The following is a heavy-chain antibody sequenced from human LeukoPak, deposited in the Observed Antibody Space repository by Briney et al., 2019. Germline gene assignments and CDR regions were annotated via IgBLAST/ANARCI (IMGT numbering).Heavy chain of an antibody. CDR2: ISSSRGTI. CDR3: ARVGATHFDY. J-gene: IGHJ4*02. Sequence: GGSLRLSCAASGFTFSSYTMNWVRQAPGKGLEWISYISSSRGTIYYTDSVKGRFTISRDNAKNSLYLQMNSLRAEDTAVYYCARVGATHFDYWGQGTLVTVSS. V-gene: IGHV3-48*01. CDR1: GFTFSSYT. D-gene: IGHD1-26*01.